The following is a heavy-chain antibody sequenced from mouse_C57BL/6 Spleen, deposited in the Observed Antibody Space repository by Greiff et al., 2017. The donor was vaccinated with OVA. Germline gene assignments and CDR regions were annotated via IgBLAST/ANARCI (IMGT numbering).Heavy chain of an antibody. Sequence: QVQLQQPGAELVRPGSSVKLSCKASGYTFTSYWMHWVKQRPIQGLEWIGNIDPSDSETHYNQKFKDKATLTVDKSSSTAYMQLSSLTSEDSAVYYCARKGIYYGNYWYFDVWGKGTTVTVSS. CDR3: ARKGIYYGNYWYFDV. J-gene: IGHJ1*03. CDR1: GYTFTSYW. V-gene: IGHV1-52*01. CDR2: IDPSDSET. D-gene: IGHD2-1*01.